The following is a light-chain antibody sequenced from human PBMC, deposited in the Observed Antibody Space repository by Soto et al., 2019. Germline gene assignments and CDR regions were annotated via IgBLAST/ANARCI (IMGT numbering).Light chain of an antibody. V-gene: IGLV3-21*02. CDR2: DDS. CDR1: KMESKS. CDR3: QVWDSGSDHYV. J-gene: IGLJ1*01. Sequence: SHDRSQPPSVSVAPGQTARITWARDKMESKSVYWYQQKPGQAPLLVIYDDSGRPSGIPERFSGSTSGGTAALTVSRVEAGDEADYYCQVWDSGSDHYVFGAGTKVTVL.